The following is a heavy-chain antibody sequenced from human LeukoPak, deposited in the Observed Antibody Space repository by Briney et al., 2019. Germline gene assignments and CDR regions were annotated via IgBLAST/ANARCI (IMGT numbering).Heavy chain of an antibody. Sequence: ASVKVSCKVSGYTLSELCMHWVRQAPGQGLEWMGWINPNNGDTMYREKFQGRVTMTRDTSISTVYMELSGLRSDDTAVYYCARVLAYGSGNSNDYWDQGTLVTVSS. CDR1: GYTLSELC. D-gene: IGHD3-10*01. J-gene: IGHJ4*02. CDR3: ARVLAYGSGNSNDY. CDR2: INPNNGDT. V-gene: IGHV1-2*02.